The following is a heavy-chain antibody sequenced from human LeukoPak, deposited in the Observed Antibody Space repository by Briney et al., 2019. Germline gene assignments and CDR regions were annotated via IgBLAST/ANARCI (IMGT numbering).Heavy chain of an antibody. CDR1: GYIFTDYY. J-gene: IGHJ4*02. V-gene: IGHV1-2*02. D-gene: IGHD6-19*01. CDR3: ARAIAVVDY. Sequence: ASVKVSCKASGYIFTDYYIHWVRQAPGQGLEWMGWINPNSGGTNYAQKFQGRVTMTKDTSISTAYMELSSLRSDDTAVYFCARAIAVVDYWGEGTLVTVSS. CDR2: INPNSGGT.